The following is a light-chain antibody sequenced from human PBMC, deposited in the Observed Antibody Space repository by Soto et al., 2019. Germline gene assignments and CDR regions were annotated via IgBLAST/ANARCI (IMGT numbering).Light chain of an antibody. CDR1: ASDIGDNNY. CDR3: CSYTYSSLV. J-gene: IGLJ2*01. Sequence: QSALTQPASVSGSLGQSITISCTGTASDIGDNNYVSWYQHHPGKAPKLIIFEVRFRPSGVSSRFSGSKSGDTASLTISGLQAEDEADYYGCSYTYSSLVVGGGTKLTVL. V-gene: IGLV2-14*01. CDR2: EVR.